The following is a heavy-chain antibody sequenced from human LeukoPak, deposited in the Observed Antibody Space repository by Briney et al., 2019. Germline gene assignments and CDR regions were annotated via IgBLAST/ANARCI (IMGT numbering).Heavy chain of an antibody. D-gene: IGHD1-14*01. CDR2: ISGDKGDT. J-gene: IGHJ4*02. Sequence: ASVNVSCKTSGDTFTKYGITCVRQAPGQGLEWLGWISGDKGDTNYAQKVQGRVTLTTDRSTRTAYMELRTLTSDDTALYYCARGRYGQPAFDYWGQGTQVTVSS. CDR1: GDTFTKYG. CDR3: ARGRYGQPAFDY. V-gene: IGHV1-18*04.